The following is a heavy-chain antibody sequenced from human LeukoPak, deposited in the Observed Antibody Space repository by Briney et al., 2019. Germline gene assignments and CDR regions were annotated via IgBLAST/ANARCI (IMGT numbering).Heavy chain of an antibody. V-gene: IGHV3-30*02. J-gene: IGHJ4*02. CDR3: AKMGYIAAAGTGDY. D-gene: IGHD6-13*01. Sequence: GGSLRLSCAASGFTFSSYGMHWVRQAPGKGLEWVAFIRYDGSNKYYADSVKGRFTISRDNSKNTLYLQMNSLRAEDTAVYYCAKMGYIAAAGTGDYWGQGTLVTVSS. CDR2: IRYDGSNK. CDR1: GFTFSSYG.